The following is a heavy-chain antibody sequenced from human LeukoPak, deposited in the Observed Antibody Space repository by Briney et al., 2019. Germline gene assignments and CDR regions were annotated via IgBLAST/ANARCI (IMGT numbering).Heavy chain of an antibody. D-gene: IGHD2-2*01. CDR2: ISYDGSNK. J-gene: IGHJ5*02. CDR3: ARDPYCSSTSCYYGWFDP. V-gene: IGHV3-30-3*01. CDR1: GFTFSSYA. Sequence: GRSLRLSCAASGFTFSSYAMHWVRQAPGKGLEWVAVISYDGSNKYYADSVKGRFTISRDNSKNTLYLQMNSLRAEDTAVYYCARDPYCSSTSCYYGWFDPWGQGTLVTVS.